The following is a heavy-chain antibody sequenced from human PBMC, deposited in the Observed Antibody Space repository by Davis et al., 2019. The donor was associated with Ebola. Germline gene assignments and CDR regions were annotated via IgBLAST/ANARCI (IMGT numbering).Heavy chain of an antibody. J-gene: IGHJ3*02. CDR2: INPSGGST. D-gene: IGHD2/OR15-2a*01. Sequence: ASVKVSCKASGYTFTSYYMHWVRQAPGQGLEWMGIINPSGGSTSYAQKFQGRVTMTRDTSISTAYMELSRLRSDDTAVYYCARDYLNAFDIWGQGTMVTVSS. V-gene: IGHV1-46*01. CDR3: ARDYLNAFDI. CDR1: GYTFTSYY.